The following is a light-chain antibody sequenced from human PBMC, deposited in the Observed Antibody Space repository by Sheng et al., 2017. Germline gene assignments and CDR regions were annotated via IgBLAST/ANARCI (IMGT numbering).Light chain of an antibody. V-gene: IGLV1-40*01. CDR1: SSNIGAGYD. J-gene: IGLJ3*02. CDR3: QSYDSSLSGSL. CDR2: SNI. Sequence: QSVLTQPPSVSGAPGQRVTISCTGSSSNIGAGYDVHWYQQLPGTGPKLLIFSNINRPSGVPDRFSASKSGTSASLAITGLQSDDEAHYFCQSYDSSLSGSLFGGGTKVTVL.